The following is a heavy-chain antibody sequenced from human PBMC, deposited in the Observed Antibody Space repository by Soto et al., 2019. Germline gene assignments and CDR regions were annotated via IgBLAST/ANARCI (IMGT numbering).Heavy chain of an antibody. D-gene: IGHD2-8*01. Sequence: ASVKVSCKASGGTFSSYAISWVRQAPGQGLEWMGGIIPIFGTANYAQKFQGRVTITADESTGTAYMELSSLRSEDTAVYYCARAGFSMGYYGMDVWGQGTTVTVSS. CDR3: ARAGFSMGYYGMDV. J-gene: IGHJ6*02. V-gene: IGHV1-69*13. CDR1: GGTFSSYA. CDR2: IIPIFGTA.